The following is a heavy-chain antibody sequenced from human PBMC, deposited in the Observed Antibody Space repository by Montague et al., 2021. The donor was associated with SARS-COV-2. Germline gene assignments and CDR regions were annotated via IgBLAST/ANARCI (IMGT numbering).Heavy chain of an antibody. D-gene: IGHD3-10*01. CDR1: GFKFNDYY. V-gene: IGHV3-11*05. CDR2: MSASTSFT. Sequence: SLRLSCAASGFKFNDYYMSWIQETPGKGLEWVSYMSASTSFTKYGESVKGRFSISRDNARNSVFLQMNNLRVDDTAVYYCARGESARDLEFWGQGTLVTVSS. CDR3: ARGESARDLEF. J-gene: IGHJ4*02.